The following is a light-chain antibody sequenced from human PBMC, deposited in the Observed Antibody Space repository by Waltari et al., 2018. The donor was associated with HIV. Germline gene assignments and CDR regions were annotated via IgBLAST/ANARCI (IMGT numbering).Light chain of an antibody. CDR2: EVS. J-gene: IGLJ1*01. V-gene: IGLV2-8*01. CDR1: RSAVGGYDY. Sequence: QSALTQPPSASGSPGQSVTISCSGTRSAVGGYDYVPWYQQHPGKAPKLMIYEVSKRPSGVPDRFSGSKSGNTASLTVSGLQAEDEADYYCSSHAGSNNYVFGTGTKVTVL. CDR3: SSHAGSNNYV.